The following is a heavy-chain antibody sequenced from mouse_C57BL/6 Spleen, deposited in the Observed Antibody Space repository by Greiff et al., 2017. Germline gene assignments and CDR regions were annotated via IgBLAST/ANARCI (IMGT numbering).Heavy chain of an antibody. J-gene: IGHJ4*01. CDR1: GYTFTDYY. D-gene: IGHD2-4*01. CDR2: INPNNGGT. Sequence: EVQLQQSGPELVKPGASVKISCKASGYTFTDYYMNWVKQSHGKSLEWIGDINPNNGGTSYNQKFKGKATLTVDKSSSTAYMELRSLTSEDSAVYYCARPGKYDYDDAMDYWGQGTSVTVSS. CDR3: ARPGKYDYDDAMDY. V-gene: IGHV1-26*01.